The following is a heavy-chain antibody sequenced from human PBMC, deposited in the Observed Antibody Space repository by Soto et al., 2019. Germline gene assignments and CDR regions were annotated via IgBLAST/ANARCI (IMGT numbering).Heavy chain of an antibody. V-gene: IGHV3-13*01. CDR3: ARGGFHLGELSFDY. Sequence: GGSLRLSCAASGFTFSSYDMHWVRQATGKGLEWVSAIGTAGDTYYPGSVKGRFTISRENAKNSLYLQMNSLRAGDTAVYYCARGGFHLGELSFDYWGQGTLVTVSS. J-gene: IGHJ4*02. CDR1: GFTFSSYD. CDR2: IGTAGDT. D-gene: IGHD3-16*02.